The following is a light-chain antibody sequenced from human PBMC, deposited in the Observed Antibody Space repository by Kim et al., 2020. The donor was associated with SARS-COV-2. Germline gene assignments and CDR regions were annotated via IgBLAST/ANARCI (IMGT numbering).Light chain of an antibody. CDR3: QAWDSSSWV. J-gene: IGLJ3*02. CDR1: KVGDNY. Sequence: PGRTPSLPFSGDKVGDNYACWFQQKPGESPVLVIYQYSTRPSGIPERFSGSNSGNTATLTISGTQAMDEADYYCQAWDSSSWVFGGGTQLTVL. CDR2: QYS. V-gene: IGLV3-1*01.